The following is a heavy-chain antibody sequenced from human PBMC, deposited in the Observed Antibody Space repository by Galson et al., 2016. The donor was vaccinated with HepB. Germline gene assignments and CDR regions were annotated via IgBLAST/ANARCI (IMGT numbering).Heavy chain of an antibody. D-gene: IGHD3-22*01. J-gene: IGHJ1*01. CDR3: AKDGKDFPLRRIRTMIVVVLGH. V-gene: IGHV3-23*01. CDR1: GFIFSSYA. CDR2: ISGSGGST. Sequence: SLRLSCAASGFIFSSYAMSWVRQAPGKGLEWVSAISGSGGSTYYSDSVKGRFTISRDNSNNALYLQMNSLRAEDTAVYYCAKDGKDFPLRRIRTMIVVVLGHWGQGTLVTVSS.